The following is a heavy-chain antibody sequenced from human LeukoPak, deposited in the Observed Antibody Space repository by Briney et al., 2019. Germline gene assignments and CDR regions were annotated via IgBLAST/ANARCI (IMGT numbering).Heavy chain of an antibody. Sequence: ASVKVSCKASGYTFTSYGISWVRQAPGQGLEWMGRISAYSGDTNYAQKFQGRATMTTDTSTSTAYMELRSLSSDDTAVYYCGRRPKAGDPHHDMDVWGRGTTVTVSS. CDR3: GRRPKAGDPHHDMDV. CDR1: GYTFTSYG. V-gene: IGHV1-18*01. CDR2: ISAYSGDT. D-gene: IGHD2-21*01. J-gene: IGHJ6*02.